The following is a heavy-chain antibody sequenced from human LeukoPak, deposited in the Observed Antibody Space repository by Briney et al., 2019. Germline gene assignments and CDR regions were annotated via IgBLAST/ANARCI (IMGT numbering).Heavy chain of an antibody. J-gene: IGHJ4*02. V-gene: IGHV3-23*01. CDR2: ISGSGGST. CDR1: GFTFSSYA. CDR3: AKSSFYDSSGYYREYYFDY. D-gene: IGHD3-22*01. Sequence: GGSLRLSCAASGFTFSSYAMSWVRQAPGKGLEWVSAISGSGGSTYYADSVKGRFTISRDNSKDTLYLQMNSLRAEDTAVYYCAKSSFYDSSGYYREYYFDYWGQGTLVTVSS.